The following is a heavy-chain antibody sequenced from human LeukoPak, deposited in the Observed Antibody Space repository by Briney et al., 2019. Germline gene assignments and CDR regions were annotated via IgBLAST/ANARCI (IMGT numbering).Heavy chain of an antibody. V-gene: IGHV3-30-3*01. Sequence: GGSLRLSCAASGFTFSSYAMHWVRQAPGKGLEWVAVISYDGSNKYYADSVKGRFTISKDNAKNSLYLQMNSLRAEDTALYHCARNNGMDVWGQGTTVIVSS. CDR3: ARNNGMDV. CDR2: ISYDGSNK. J-gene: IGHJ6*02. CDR1: GFTFSSYA.